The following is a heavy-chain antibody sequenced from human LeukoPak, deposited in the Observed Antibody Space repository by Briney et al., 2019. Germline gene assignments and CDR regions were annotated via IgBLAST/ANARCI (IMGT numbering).Heavy chain of an antibody. CDR1: GFXFSSYA. CDR2: IGAGGTFT. CDR3: AKMRDGYDY. J-gene: IGHJ4*02. V-gene: IGHV3-23*01. D-gene: IGHD5-24*01. Sequence: PGGSLRLSCRASGFXFSSYAMNWVRQAPGKGLEWVSGIGAGGTFTYYADSVKGRFTIFRDNSRNTLYLQMNSLRADDTAVYYCAKMRDGYDYWGQGTLVTVSS.